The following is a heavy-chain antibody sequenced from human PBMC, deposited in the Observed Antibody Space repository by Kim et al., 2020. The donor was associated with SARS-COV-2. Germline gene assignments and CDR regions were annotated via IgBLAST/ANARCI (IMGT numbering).Heavy chain of an antibody. Sequence: GGSLRLSCVASGFTFSDYGMSWVRQAPGKGLEWVSAITCGGSNTYYADSVKGRFTISRDNSKNTLYLQMNSLRAEDTAVYYCAKDVITMIVVVINGGGLVSDYWGQGTLVTVSS. V-gene: IGHV3-30*18. CDR1: GFTFSDYG. J-gene: IGHJ4*02. CDR2: ITCGGSNT. CDR3: AKDVITMIVVVINGGGLVSDY. D-gene: IGHD3-22*01.